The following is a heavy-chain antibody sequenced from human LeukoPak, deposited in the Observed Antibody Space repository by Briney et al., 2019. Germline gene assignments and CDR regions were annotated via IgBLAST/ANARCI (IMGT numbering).Heavy chain of an antibody. CDR1: GGSFSDYY. Sequence: PSETLSLTCAVYGGSFSDYYWSWVRQPPGKGLEWIGEINHSGSTNYNPSLKSRVTMSVDTSKNQFSLKLTSVTAADTAVYYCARSSSGYYYSFDYWGQGTLVSVSS. CDR3: ARSSSGYYYSFDY. J-gene: IGHJ4*02. D-gene: IGHD3-22*01. CDR2: INHSGST. V-gene: IGHV4-34*01.